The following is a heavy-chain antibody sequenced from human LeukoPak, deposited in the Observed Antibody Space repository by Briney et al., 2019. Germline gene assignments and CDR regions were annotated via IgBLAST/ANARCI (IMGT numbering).Heavy chain of an antibody. CDR1: GFILSSYW. J-gene: IGHJ4*02. CDR3: ARANNFDY. D-gene: IGHD4/OR15-4a*01. CDR2: INFDGSST. V-gene: IGHV3-74*01. Sequence: HSGGSLRLSCAASGFILSSYWLHWVRQAPGKGLVWVSRINFDGSSTNYADSVKGRFTISRDNAKNTLYLQMNSLRAEDTAVYYCARANNFDYWGQGTLVTVSS.